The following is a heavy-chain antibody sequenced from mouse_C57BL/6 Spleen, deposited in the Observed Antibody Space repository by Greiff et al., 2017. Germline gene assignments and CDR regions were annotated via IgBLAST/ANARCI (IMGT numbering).Heavy chain of an antibody. J-gene: IGHJ4*01. CDR2: IRLKSDNYAT. Sequence: EVKVEESGGGLVQPGGSMKLSCVASGFTFSNYWMNWVRQSPEKGLEWVAQIRLKSDNYATHYAESVKGRFTISRDDSKSSVYLQMNNLRAEDTGIYYCTGRALYYAMDYWGQGTSVTVSS. D-gene: IGHD3-1*01. V-gene: IGHV6-3*01. CDR3: TGRALYYAMDY. CDR1: GFTFSNYW.